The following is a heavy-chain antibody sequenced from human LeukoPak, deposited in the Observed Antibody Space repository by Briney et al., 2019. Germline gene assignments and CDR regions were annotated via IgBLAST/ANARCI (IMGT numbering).Heavy chain of an antibody. J-gene: IGHJ4*02. CDR3: AKDKPSRRFGSGSYLDYFDY. D-gene: IGHD3-10*01. V-gene: IGHV3-30*18. CDR2: ISYDGSNK. CDR1: GFTFSSYG. Sequence: GGSLRLSCAASGFTFSSYGMHWVRQAPGKGLEWVAVISYDGSNKYYADSVKGRFTISRDNSKNTLYLQMNSLRAEDTAVYYCAKDKPSRRFGSGSYLDYFDYWGQGTLVTVSS.